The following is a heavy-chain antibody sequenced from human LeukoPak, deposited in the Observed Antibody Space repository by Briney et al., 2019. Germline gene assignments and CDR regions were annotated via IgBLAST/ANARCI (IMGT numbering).Heavy chain of an antibody. Sequence: PGGSLRLSCAASGFTFSSYSMNWVRQAPGKGLEWVSSISSSSSYIYYADSVKGRFTISRDNAKNTLFLQMNSLRAEDTAVYYCARQWTAYGDYIWPVDYWGQGTLVTVSS. V-gene: IGHV3-21*01. D-gene: IGHD4-17*01. CDR2: ISSSSSYI. J-gene: IGHJ4*02. CDR3: ARQWTAYGDYIWPVDY. CDR1: GFTFSSYS.